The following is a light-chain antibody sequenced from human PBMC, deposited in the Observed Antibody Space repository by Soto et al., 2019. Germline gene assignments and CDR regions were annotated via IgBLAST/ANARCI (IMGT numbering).Light chain of an antibody. J-gene: IGKJ4*01. CDR3: HQRSKWPLT. CDR1: QSVRSY. Sequence: EIVLTQSPATLSLSPGDRATLSCRASQSVRSYLAWYQQKPGQAPRLLIYDASNRATDIPARFSGSGSGTDFTLTISGLDPEDSAVYYCHQRSKWPLTFGGGTKVDIK. V-gene: IGKV3-11*01. CDR2: DAS.